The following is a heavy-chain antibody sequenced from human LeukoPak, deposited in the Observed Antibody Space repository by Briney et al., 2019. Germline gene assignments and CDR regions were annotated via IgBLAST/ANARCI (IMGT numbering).Heavy chain of an antibody. Sequence: GASVKVSCKASGYTFSIYGVSWVRQAPGQGLEWMGWISAYNGNTNYAQKVQGRVTMTTDTSTSTAYMDLRSLRSDDTAVYYCARTIDYGDSEVLDYWGQGTLVTVSS. CDR1: GYTFSIYG. V-gene: IGHV1-18*01. CDR3: ARTIDYGDSEVLDY. J-gene: IGHJ4*02. CDR2: ISAYNGNT. D-gene: IGHD4-17*01.